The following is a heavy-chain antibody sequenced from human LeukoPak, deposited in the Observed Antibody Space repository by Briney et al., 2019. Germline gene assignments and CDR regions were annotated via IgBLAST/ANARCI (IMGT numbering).Heavy chain of an antibody. D-gene: IGHD1-26*01. V-gene: IGHV3-21*06. CDR3: AKVQSDIVGAMFFSFDV. CDR1: GFTFNSYS. J-gene: IGHJ3*01. Sequence: GGSLRLSCGGSGFTFNSYSMNWVRQAPGKGLEWVASIIGSGSEMFYADSLKGRFTISRDNSKNSLYLQMNSLRVEDTAVYYCAKVQSDIVGAMFFSFDVWGQGAMVSVSS. CDR2: IIGSGSEM.